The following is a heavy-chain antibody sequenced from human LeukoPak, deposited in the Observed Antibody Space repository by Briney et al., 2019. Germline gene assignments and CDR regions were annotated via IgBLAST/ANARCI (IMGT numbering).Heavy chain of an antibody. CDR2: IYYSGST. Sequence: SETLSLTCTVSGGSISGYYWSWIRQPPGKGLEWIGYIYYSGSTNYNPSLKSRVTISVDTSKNQFSLKLSSVTAADTAVYSCARYIWGSYPTFENYWGQGTLVIVSS. CDR1: GGSISGYY. D-gene: IGHD3-16*02. V-gene: IGHV4-59*01. CDR3: ARYIWGSYPTFENY. J-gene: IGHJ4*02.